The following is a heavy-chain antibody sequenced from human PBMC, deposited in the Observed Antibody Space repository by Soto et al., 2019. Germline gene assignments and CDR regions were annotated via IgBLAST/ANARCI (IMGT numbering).Heavy chain of an antibody. CDR1: GFAFSSYA. D-gene: IGHD2-2*01. Sequence: PGGSLRLSCAASGFAFSSYAMSWVRQAPGKGLEWVSGISGSGGSTYYADSVKGRFTISRDNSKNTLYLQMNSLRAEDTAVYYCANIVVVPDAFDIWGQGTMVT. CDR3: ANIVVVPDAFDI. V-gene: IGHV3-23*01. CDR2: ISGSGGST. J-gene: IGHJ3*02.